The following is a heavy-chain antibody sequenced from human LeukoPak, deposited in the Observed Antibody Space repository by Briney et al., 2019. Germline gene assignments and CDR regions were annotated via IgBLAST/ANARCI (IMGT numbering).Heavy chain of an antibody. J-gene: IGHJ3*02. CDR1: GYTFTSYG. CDR2: ISAYNGNT. Sequence: ASVKVSCKASGYTFTSYGISWVRQAPGQGLEWMGWISAYNGNTNYAQKLQGRVTMTTDTSTSTAYMELRSLRSDDTAVYYCARVEQWLVLGAFDIWGQGTMVTVSS. D-gene: IGHD6-19*01. V-gene: IGHV1-18*01. CDR3: ARVEQWLVLGAFDI.